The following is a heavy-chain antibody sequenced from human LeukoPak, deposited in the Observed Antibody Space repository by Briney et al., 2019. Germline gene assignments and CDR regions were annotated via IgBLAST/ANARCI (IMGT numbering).Heavy chain of an antibody. Sequence: GGSLRLSCAASGFTFSDYYMSWIRQAPGKGLEWVSYISSSGSTIYYADSVKGRFTISRDNAKNSLYLQMYSLRAEDTAVYYCARDRVGVELLDMGEFDYWGQGTLVTVSS. CDR1: GFTFSDYY. CDR2: ISSSGSTI. V-gene: IGHV3-11*01. CDR3: ARDRVGVELLDMGEFDY. J-gene: IGHJ4*02. D-gene: IGHD1-26*01.